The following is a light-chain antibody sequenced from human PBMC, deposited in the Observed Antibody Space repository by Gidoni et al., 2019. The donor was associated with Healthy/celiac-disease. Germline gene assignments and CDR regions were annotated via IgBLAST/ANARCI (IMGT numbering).Light chain of an antibody. CDR1: SSDVCGYNY. J-gene: IGLJ2*01. Sequence: QSALTQPPPASGSPGQSVTISCTGTSSDVCGYNYVSWYQQHPGKAPKLMIYEVSKRPSGVPDRFSGSKSGNTASLTVSGLQAEDEADYYCSSYAGSNNLVFGGGTKLTVL. CDR3: SSYAGSNNLV. V-gene: IGLV2-8*01. CDR2: EVS.